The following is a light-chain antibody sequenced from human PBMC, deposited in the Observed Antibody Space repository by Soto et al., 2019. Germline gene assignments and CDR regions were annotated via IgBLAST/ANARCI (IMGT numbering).Light chain of an antibody. J-gene: IGLJ2*01. CDR2: EVI. CDR3: SSYTSTTTVV. CDR1: SSDVGGYKS. V-gene: IGLV2-14*01. Sequence: QSALPQPASVSGSPGQSITISCTGTSSDVGGYKSVSWYQQHPGKAPKLLVYEVINRPSGVSTRFSGSKSGNTASLTISGLQADDEGDYYCSSYTSTTTVVFGGGTKVTVL.